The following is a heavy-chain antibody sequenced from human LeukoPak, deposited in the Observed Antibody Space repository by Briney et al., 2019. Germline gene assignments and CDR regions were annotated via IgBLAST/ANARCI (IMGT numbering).Heavy chain of an antibody. D-gene: IGHD6-19*01. CDR3: ARVGVAYSSGWYPSK. V-gene: IGHV4-59*01. J-gene: IGHJ4*02. CDR2: IYYSGST. CDR1: GGSISSYY. Sequence: PSETLSLTCTVSGGSISSYYWSWIRQPPGKGLEWIEYIYYSGSTNYNPSLKSRVTISVDTSKNQFSLKLSSVTAADTAVYYCARVGVAYSSGWYPSKWGQGTLVTVSS.